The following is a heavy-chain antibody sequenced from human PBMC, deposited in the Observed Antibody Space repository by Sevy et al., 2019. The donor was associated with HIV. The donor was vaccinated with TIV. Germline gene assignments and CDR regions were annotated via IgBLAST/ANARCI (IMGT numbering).Heavy chain of an antibody. CDR1: GFAFSTYN. CDR3: ARVISPWGYYYSYMDI. J-gene: IGHJ6*03. CDR2: IDSSSTTI. V-gene: IGHV3-48*01. Sequence: GGSLRLSSAASGFAFSTYNMIWVRQAPGKGLEWVSHIDSSSTTIYYADSVKGQFTISRDNAKNSLYLQMDSLRAEDTAMYYCARVISPWGYYYSYMDIWGIGTTVTVSS. D-gene: IGHD7-27*01.